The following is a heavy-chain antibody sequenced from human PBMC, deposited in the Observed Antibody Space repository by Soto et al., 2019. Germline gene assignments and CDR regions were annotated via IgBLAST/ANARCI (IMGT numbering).Heavy chain of an antibody. D-gene: IGHD6-6*01. CDR1: GFTFTSYA. CDR3: AKHRGYSSSAPAP. J-gene: IGHJ4*02. Sequence: GGSLRLSCAASGFTFTSYAMSWVRQAPGKGLEWVSGLSGGGVVTSYADSVKGRFTVSRDSSKNTLFVHMNSLRAEDTAVYYCAKHRGYSSSAPAPWGQGTLVTVSS. CDR2: LSGGGVVT. V-gene: IGHV3-23*01.